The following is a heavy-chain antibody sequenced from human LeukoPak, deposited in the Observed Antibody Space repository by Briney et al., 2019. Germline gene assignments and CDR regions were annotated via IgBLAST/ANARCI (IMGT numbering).Heavy chain of an antibody. CDR2: IYYSGST. CDR1: GGSISSYY. CDR3: ARFEPIAAAGTFDP. V-gene: IGHV4-59*01. Sequence: SETLSLTCTVSGGSISSYYWSWIRQPPGKGLEWIGYIYYSGSTNYNPSLKSRVTISVDTSKNQFSLKLSSVTAADTAVYYCARFEPIAAAGTFDPWGQGTLVTVSS. J-gene: IGHJ5*02. D-gene: IGHD6-13*01.